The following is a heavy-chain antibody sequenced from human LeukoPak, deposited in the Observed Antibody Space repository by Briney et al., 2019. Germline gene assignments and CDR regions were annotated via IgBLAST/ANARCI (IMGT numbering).Heavy chain of an antibody. CDR1: GYTVTSYA. CDR2: INAGNGNT. CDR3: ARAIVVVTARWFDP. J-gene: IGHJ5*02. D-gene: IGHD2-21*02. Sequence: ASVKVSCKTSGYTVTSYAMHWVRQAPGQRLEWMGWINAGNGNTKYSQKFQGRVTITRDTSASTAYMELSSLRSEDTAVYYCARAIVVVTARWFDPWGQGTLVTVSS. V-gene: IGHV1-3*01.